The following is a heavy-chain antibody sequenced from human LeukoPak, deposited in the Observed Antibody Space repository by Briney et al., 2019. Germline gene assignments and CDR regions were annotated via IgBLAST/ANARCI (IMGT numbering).Heavy chain of an antibody. Sequence: ASVEVSCKASGYTFTSYYMHWVRQAPGQGLEWMGIINPSGGSTSYAQKFQGRVTMTRDTSTSTVYMELSSLRSEDTAVYYCAREGRSDYGASRSFDIWGQGTMVTVSS. CDR2: INPSGGST. CDR1: GYTFTSYY. D-gene: IGHD4-17*01. CDR3: AREGRSDYGASRSFDI. V-gene: IGHV1-46*01. J-gene: IGHJ3*02.